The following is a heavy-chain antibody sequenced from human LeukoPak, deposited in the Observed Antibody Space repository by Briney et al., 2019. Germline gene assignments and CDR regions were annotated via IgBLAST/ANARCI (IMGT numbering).Heavy chain of an antibody. CDR1: GGSISSSNYY. Sequence: SETLSLTCTVSGGSISSSNYYWGWIRQPPGKGLEWIGSIYYNGNTYYKSSLKSRVTISLDTSKNQFSLKLSSVTAADTAVYYCARSLGGAAGTFGYFDYWGQGTLVTVSS. D-gene: IGHD6-13*01. V-gene: IGHV4-39*01. J-gene: IGHJ4*02. CDR2: IYYNGNT. CDR3: ARSLGGAAGTFGYFDY.